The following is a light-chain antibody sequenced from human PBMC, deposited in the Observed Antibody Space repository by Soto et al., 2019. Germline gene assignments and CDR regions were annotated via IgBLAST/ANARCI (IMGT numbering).Light chain of an antibody. CDR2: SAS. Sequence: EIVLTQSPGTLSLSPGERATLSCRASQSINNRYLALYQQKPGQAPRLLIYSASSRATGIPDRFSGSGSGTVFTLTISRLEPEDFAVYYCQQFGSSPGFTFGPWTKVDIK. V-gene: IGKV3-20*01. J-gene: IGKJ3*01. CDR1: QSINNRY. CDR3: QQFGSSPGFT.